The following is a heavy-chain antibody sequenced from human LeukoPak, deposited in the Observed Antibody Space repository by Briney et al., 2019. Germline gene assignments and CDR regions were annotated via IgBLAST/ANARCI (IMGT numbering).Heavy chain of an antibody. Sequence: SVKVSCKASGGTFSSYAISWVRQAPGQGLEWMGGIIPIFGTANYAQMFQGRVTITTDESTSTAYMELSSLRSEDTAVYYCARAGYDSSGYALHVFDYWGQGTLVTVSS. CDR3: ARAGYDSSGYALHVFDY. CDR1: GGTFSSYA. D-gene: IGHD3-22*01. J-gene: IGHJ4*02. CDR2: IIPIFGTA. V-gene: IGHV1-69*05.